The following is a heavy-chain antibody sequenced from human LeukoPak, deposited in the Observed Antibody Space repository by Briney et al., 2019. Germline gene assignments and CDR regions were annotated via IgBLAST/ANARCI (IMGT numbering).Heavy chain of an antibody. CDR1: GYSISNGYY. CDR3: AKWISGRLGSGRRVT. D-gene: IGHD3-10*01. Sequence: PSETLSLTCSVSGYSISNGYYWGWIRQPPGKGLEWIGSIYNGNPWNTYYNPSLKSRVTISVDTPKNQFPLKVNSVTAADTAVYHCAKWISGRLGSGRRVTWDRGTLVTVSS. CDR2: IYNGNPWNT. V-gene: IGHV4-38-2*02. J-gene: IGHJ5*02.